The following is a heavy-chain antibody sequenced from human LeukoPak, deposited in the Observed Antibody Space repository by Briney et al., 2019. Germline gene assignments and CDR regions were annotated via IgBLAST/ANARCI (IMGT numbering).Heavy chain of an antibody. Sequence: PGGSLRLSCAASRYTLNSYSMNWVRQGPGKGLEWVAYIRSTGSPIYYADSVKGRFTISRDTARNSLHLQMNSLRDEDTAVYYCVRDPDALDYWGQGTLVTVSS. J-gene: IGHJ4*02. CDR1: RYTLNSYS. CDR2: IRSTGSPI. V-gene: IGHV3-48*02. CDR3: VRDPDALDY.